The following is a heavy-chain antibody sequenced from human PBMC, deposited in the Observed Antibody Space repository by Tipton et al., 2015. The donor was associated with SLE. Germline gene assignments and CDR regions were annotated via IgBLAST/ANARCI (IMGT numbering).Heavy chain of an antibody. CDR2: INHSGST. CDR3: ARGRNVVVPRRYFDY. J-gene: IGHJ4*02. CDR1: GGSFSGYY. Sequence: TLSLTCAVYGGSFSGYYWSWIRQPPGKGLEWIGEINHSGSTNYNPSLKSRVTISVDKSKNQFSLKLSSVTAADTAVYYCARGRNVVVPRRYFDYWGQGTLVTVSS. D-gene: IGHD2-15*01. V-gene: IGHV4-34*01.